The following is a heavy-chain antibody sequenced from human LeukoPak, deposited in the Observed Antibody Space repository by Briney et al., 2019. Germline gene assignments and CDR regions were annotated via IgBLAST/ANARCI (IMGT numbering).Heavy chain of an antibody. CDR1: GFTFSSYS. J-gene: IGHJ4*02. Sequence: PGGSLRLSCAASGFTFSSYSMNWVRQAPGKGLEWVSSISSGSSYTYFADSVKGRFTISRDNAKNSLYLQMNSLRAEDTAVHYCARGDKYIAFSPPLQGFDYWGQGTLVTVSS. V-gene: IGHV3-21*01. CDR2: ISSGSSYT. CDR3: ARGDKYIAFSPPLQGFDY. D-gene: IGHD3-3*02.